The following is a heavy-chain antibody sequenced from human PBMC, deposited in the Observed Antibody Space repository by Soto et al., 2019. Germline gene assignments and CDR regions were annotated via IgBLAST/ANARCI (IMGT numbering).Heavy chain of an antibody. CDR1: GESFSGYI. CDR2: INYSGSA. J-gene: IGHJ4*02. CDR3: ARGLITGSHYSGGWYYFDS. D-gene: IGHD1-26*01. V-gene: IGHV4-34*01. Sequence: QVQLQQSGAGLLKPSETLSLTCAVYGESFSGYIWTWIRQTPGKGLQWIGQINYSGSAYYNPSLKSGVTISVHTSNSQFPLELSSATAADTAVYYCARGLITGSHYSGGWYYFDSWGQGTQVTVSS.